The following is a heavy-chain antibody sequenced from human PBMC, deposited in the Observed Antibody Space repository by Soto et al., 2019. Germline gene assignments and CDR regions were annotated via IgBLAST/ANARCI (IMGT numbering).Heavy chain of an antibody. D-gene: IGHD5-12*01. CDR1: GFTVSSNY. V-gene: IGHV3-66*01. Sequence: HPGGSLRLSCAASGFTVSSNYMSWVRQAPGKGLEWVSVIYSGGSTYYADSVKGRFTISRDNSKNTLYLQMNSLRAEDTAVYYCASLQWLRYCSACSQKKLDYWGQGTLVTVSS. CDR3: ASLQWLRYCSACSQKKLDY. J-gene: IGHJ4*02. CDR2: IYSGGST.